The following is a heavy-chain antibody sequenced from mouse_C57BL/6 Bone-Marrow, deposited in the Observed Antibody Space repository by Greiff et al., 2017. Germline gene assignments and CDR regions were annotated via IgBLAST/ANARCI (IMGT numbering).Heavy chain of an antibody. J-gene: IGHJ3*01. V-gene: IGHV5-12*01. CDR2: ISNGGGST. CDR1: GFTFSDYY. CDR3: ARPAWLAY. Sequence: EVMLVESGGGLVQPGGSLKLSCAASGFTFSDYYMYWVRQTPEKRLEWVAYISNGGGSTYYPDTVKGRFTISKDNAKNTLYLQMSRLKSEDTAMYYCARPAWLAYWGQGTLVTVSA.